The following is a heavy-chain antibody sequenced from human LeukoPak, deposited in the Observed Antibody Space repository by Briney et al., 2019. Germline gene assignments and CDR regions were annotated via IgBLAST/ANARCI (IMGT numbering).Heavy chain of an antibody. D-gene: IGHD2-2*01. CDR1: GGTFSSYA. J-gene: IGHJ4*02. CDR2: IIPIFGTA. V-gene: IGHV1-69*13. CDR3: ARDRSSTYSNYIDY. Sequence: TSVKVSCKASGGTFSSYAISWVRQAPGQGLEWMGGIIPIFGTANYAQKFQGRVTITADESTSTAYMELSSLRSEDTAVYYCARDRSSTYSNYIDYWGQGTLVTVSS.